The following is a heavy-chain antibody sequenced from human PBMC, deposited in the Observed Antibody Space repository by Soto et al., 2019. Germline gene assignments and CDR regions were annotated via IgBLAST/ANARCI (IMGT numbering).Heavy chain of an antibody. CDR2: IKQDGSEK. CDR3: ARVGPRYDAFDI. J-gene: IGHJ3*02. Sequence: GGSLRLSCAASGFTFSSYAMSWVRQAPGKGLEWVANIKQDGSEKYYVDSVKGRFTISRDNAKNSLYLQMNSLRAEDTAVYYCARVGPRYDAFDIWGQGTMVTVSS. CDR1: GFTFSSYA. V-gene: IGHV3-7*05.